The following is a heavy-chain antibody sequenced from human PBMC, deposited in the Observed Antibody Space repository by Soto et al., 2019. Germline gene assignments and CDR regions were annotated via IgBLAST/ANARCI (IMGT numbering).Heavy chain of an antibody. CDR1: GGSISSYY. D-gene: IGHD3-3*01. J-gene: IGHJ5*02. V-gene: IGHV4-59*01. CDR2: IYYSGST. CDR3: ARDASYDFWSGFSSFDP. Sequence: PSETLSLTSTVSGGSISSYYWSWIRQPPGKGLEWIGYIYYSGSTNYNPSLKSRVTISVDTSKNQFSLKLSSVTAADTAVYYCARDASYDFWSGFSSFDPRGHGPPFPVSS.